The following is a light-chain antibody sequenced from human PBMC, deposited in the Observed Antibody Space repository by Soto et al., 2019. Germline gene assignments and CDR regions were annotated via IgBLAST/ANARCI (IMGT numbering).Light chain of an antibody. CDR3: SSYTSSSTVV. J-gene: IGLJ2*01. Sequence: QSALTQPASVSGSPGQSITISCTGTSSDVGGYNYVSWYHQQPGKAPKLMIYEVSNRPSGVSNRFSGSKSGNTASLTISGLQAEDEADSYCSSYTSSSTVVFGGGTKLTVL. CDR2: EVS. V-gene: IGLV2-14*01. CDR1: SSDVGGYNY.